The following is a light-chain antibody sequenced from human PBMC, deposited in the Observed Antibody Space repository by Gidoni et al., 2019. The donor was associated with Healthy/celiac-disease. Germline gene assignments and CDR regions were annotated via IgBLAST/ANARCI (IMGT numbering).Light chain of an antibody. CDR2: GAS. CDR3: QQYNNWLPWT. V-gene: IGKV3-15*01. J-gene: IGKJ1*01. CDR1: QSVSSN. Sequence: EIVITLSPATLSVSPGERATLSCRASQSVSSNLAWYQQKPGQAPRLLIYGASTRATGIPARFSGSGSGTEFTFTISSLQSEDFAVYYCQQYNNWLPWTFGQGTRVEIK.